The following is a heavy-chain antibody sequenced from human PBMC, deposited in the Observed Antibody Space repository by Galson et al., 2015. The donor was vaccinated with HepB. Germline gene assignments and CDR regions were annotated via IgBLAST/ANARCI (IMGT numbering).Heavy chain of an antibody. V-gene: IGHV4-34*01. Sequence: DTLSRACAVYGGAFSVYYWSWVRQPPGEGLEGLGDIKHSGSTNYNPSLKSRVTISVDTSKNQFSLKLSSVTAADTAVYYCARGPYSSGSPHLWGRGSLVTVSS. J-gene: IGHJ2*01. CDR1: GGAFSVYY. CDR2: IKHSGST. D-gene: IGHD6-19*01. CDR3: ARGPYSSGSPHL.